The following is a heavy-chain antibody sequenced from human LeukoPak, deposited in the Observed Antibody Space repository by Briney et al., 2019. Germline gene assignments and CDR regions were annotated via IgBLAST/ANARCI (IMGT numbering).Heavy chain of an antibody. CDR3: ASLWDGVY. J-gene: IGHJ4*02. Sequence: GGSLRLSCAASGFTFRNNWMSWVRQAPGKGLEWVADIKEDGTKEHYADSVKGRFTISRDNAKNSLFLQMNRLRDEDTAIYYCASLWDGVYWGQGTLVTVSS. CDR2: IKEDGTKE. V-gene: IGHV3-7*01. D-gene: IGHD3-16*01. CDR1: GFTFRNNW.